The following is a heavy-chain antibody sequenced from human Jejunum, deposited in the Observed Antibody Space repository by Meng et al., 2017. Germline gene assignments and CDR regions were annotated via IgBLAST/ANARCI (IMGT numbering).Heavy chain of an antibody. CDR2: IHHSGRT. CDR3: ARGVGDIRVGFDY. D-gene: IGHD5-12*01. CDR1: GASIRSTNW. J-gene: IGHJ4*02. V-gene: IGHV4-4*02. Sequence: GHHHGSGPGVVKPSGTLSLTCEVSGASIRSTNWWDWLRQPPGKGLEWIGEIHHSGRTNFISSLKSRVSISVDESKNQFSLTLKSVTAADTAVYYCARGVGDIRVGFDYWGQGILVTVSS.